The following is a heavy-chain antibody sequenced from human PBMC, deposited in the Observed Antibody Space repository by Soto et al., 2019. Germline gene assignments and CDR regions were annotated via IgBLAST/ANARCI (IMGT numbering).Heavy chain of an antibody. Sequence: DVLLVESGGGLVQPGGSLRLSCAVSGFSVSPHYMNWVRQAPGKGLEWVSVIYSGTTTNYGDSVKGRFTISRDNSKNTLYLQMDSLRVEDTAVYYCARSSGWNRFAYWGQGTLVTVSS. CDR3: ARSSGWNRFAY. D-gene: IGHD6-19*01. CDR2: IYSGTTT. CDR1: GFSVSPHY. V-gene: IGHV3-66*01. J-gene: IGHJ4*02.